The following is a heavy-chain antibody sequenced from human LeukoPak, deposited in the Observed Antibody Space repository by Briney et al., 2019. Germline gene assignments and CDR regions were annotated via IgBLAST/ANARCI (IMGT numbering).Heavy chain of an antibody. V-gene: IGHV3-21*01. Sequence: GGSLRLSCAASGFTFSGYTMTWVRQAPGKGLEWVSSISNISTYIYYADSVKGRFTISRDNSKNTLYLQMNSLRAEDTAVYYCAKDSSEYYDFWSGYQNWFDPWGQGTLVTVS. CDR3: AKDSSEYYDFWSGYQNWFDP. CDR1: GFTFSGYT. D-gene: IGHD3-3*01. CDR2: ISNISTYI. J-gene: IGHJ5*02.